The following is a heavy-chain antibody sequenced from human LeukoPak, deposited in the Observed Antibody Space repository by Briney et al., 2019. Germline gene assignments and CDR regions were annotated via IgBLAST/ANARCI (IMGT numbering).Heavy chain of an antibody. J-gene: IGHJ5*02. Sequence: SLRLSCAASGFTFADYAMHWVRQAPGKGLEWVSGITWNSDTIGYADSVKGRFTISRDNAKNSLYLQMNSLRAEDTALYYCAKDMGSSGRQNWFDPWGQGTLVTVSS. CDR2: ITWNSDTI. V-gene: IGHV3-9*01. CDR1: GFTFADYA. CDR3: AKDMGSSGRQNWFDP. D-gene: IGHD6-19*01.